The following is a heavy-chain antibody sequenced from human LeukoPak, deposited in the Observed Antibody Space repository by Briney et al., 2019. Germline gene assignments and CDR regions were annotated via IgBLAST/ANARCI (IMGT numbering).Heavy chain of an antibody. CDR3: ARDITGGSDY. V-gene: IGHV4-39*07. D-gene: IGHD3-3*01. CDR2: IYYSGST. CDR1: GGSISSSSYY. Sequence: SETLSLTRTVSGGSISSSSYYWGWIRQPPGKGLEWIGSIYYSGSTYYNPSLKSRVTISVDTSKNQFSLKLSSVTAADTAVYYCARDITGGSDYWGQGTLVTVSS. J-gene: IGHJ4*02.